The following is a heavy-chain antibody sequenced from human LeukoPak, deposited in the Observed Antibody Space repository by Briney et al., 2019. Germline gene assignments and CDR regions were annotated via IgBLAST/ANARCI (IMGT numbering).Heavy chain of an antibody. Sequence: GSLGVLCPTAGLSVTSNYMCWVGQAPGKGLELVSILYSDDANYYADSVKGRFTISRDSSKNTVFLQMNSLRVQDTAVYYCARHRFNGMDVWVQGITVTASS. V-gene: IGHV3-66*04. J-gene: IGHJ6*02. CDR3: ARHRFNGMDV. CDR2: LYSDDAN. D-gene: IGHD3-3*01. CDR1: GLSVTSNY.